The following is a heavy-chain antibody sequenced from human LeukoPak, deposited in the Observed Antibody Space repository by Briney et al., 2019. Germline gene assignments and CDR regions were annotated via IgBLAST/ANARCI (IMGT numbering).Heavy chain of an antibody. CDR1: GFIFSNYA. Sequence: GASMRLSCAASGFIFSNYAMYWVRQAPGKGLEWVSAISGRSSNTYYADSVRGRFTISRDSSKNTLYLQMNSLRADDTAVYYCAKWGDYDVLTGYWGQGTLVTVSS. J-gene: IGHJ4*02. D-gene: IGHD3-9*01. V-gene: IGHV3-23*01. CDR2: ISGRSSNT. CDR3: AKWGDYDVLTGY.